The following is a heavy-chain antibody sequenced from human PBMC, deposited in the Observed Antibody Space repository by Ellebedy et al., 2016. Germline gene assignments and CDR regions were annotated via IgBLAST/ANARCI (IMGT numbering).Heavy chain of an antibody. CDR3: AKERSPYASESLDY. V-gene: IGHV3-30*18. CDR1: GFTFSNYG. CDR2: VSFDGIVQ. D-gene: IGHD2-2*01. J-gene: IGHJ4*02. Sequence: GGSLRLSCAASGFTFSNYGMKWVRQAPGKGLDWVAVVSFDGIVQHYADSVKGRFTISRDNSKNTLYLQMNSLTVEDTAVYYCAKERSPYASESLDYWGQGTLVTVSS.